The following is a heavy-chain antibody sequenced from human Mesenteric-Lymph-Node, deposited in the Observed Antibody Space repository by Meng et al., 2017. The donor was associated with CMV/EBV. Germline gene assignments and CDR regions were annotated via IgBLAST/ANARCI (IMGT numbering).Heavy chain of an antibody. V-gene: IGHV4-59*12. J-gene: IGHJ4*02. CDR2: IYDSGST. CDR1: GGSITNYH. CDR3: ARDHSSTWYNYFDY. D-gene: IGHD6-13*01. Sequence: SETLSLTCTVSGGSITNYHWIWIRQPPGKGLEWIGNIYDSGSTNYNASLKSRVTISVDTSKNQFSLNLRSVTDADTAVYYCARDHSSTWYNYFDYWGQGMLVTVSS.